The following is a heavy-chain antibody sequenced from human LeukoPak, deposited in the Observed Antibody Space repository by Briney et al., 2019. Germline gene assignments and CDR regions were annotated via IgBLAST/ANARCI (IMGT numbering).Heavy chain of an antibody. J-gene: IGHJ4*02. CDR3: AKDRQDVVVTAIRFDS. CDR2: ISGSGGST. V-gene: IGHV3-23*01. CDR1: GFTFSSYA. D-gene: IGHD2-21*02. Sequence: GGSLRLSCAASGFTFSSYAMSWVRQAPGKGLEWVSAISGSGGSTYYADSVKDRITISRDNSKNTLYLQMDSLRAGDTALYYCAKDRQDVVVTAIRFDSWGQGTLVTVSS.